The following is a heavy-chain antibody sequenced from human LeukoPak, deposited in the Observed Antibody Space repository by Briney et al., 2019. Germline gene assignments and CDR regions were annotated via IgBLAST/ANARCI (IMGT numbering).Heavy chain of an antibody. J-gene: IGHJ5*02. Sequence: EASVKVSCKASGYTFTSYGISWVRQAPGQGLEWMGWIRAYNGNTNYAQKLQGRVTMTTDTSTSTAYMELRSLRSDDTAVYYCAGVVPAAGARFDPWGQGTLVTVSS. CDR3: AGVVPAAGARFDP. CDR2: IRAYNGNT. V-gene: IGHV1-18*04. D-gene: IGHD2-2*01. CDR1: GYTFTSYG.